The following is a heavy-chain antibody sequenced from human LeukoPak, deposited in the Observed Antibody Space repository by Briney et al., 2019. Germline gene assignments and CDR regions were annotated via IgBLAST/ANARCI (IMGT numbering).Heavy chain of an antibody. CDR3: AREYQLLYSYHYGMDV. CDR2: ISAYNGNT. V-gene: IGHV1-18*01. Sequence: ASVKVSCKASGYTFTSYGISWVRQAPGQGLEWMGWISAYNGNTNYAQKLQGRVTMTTDTSTSTAYMELRSLRSDDTAVYYCAREYQLLYSYHYGMDVWGQGTTVTVSS. CDR1: GYTFTSYG. J-gene: IGHJ6*02. D-gene: IGHD2-2*01.